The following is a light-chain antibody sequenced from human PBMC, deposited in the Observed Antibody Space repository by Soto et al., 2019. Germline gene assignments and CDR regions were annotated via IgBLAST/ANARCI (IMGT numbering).Light chain of an antibody. Sequence: EIELTHSPATLSVSPGERATLSCRASQSVSSNLAWYQQKPGQAPRLLIYGASTRATAIPARFSGSGSGTEFTLTISSLQSEDFAVYYCEQYNDWPPWTFGQGTKVDIK. CDR1: QSVSSN. CDR3: EQYNDWPPWT. CDR2: GAS. V-gene: IGKV3-15*01. J-gene: IGKJ1*01.